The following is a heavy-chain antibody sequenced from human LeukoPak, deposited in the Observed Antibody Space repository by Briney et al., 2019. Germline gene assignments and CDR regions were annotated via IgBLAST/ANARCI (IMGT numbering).Heavy chain of an antibody. V-gene: IGHV1-24*01. CDR3: ARGSGWLQYREPLDY. CDR1: GYTLTELS. Sequence: EASVKVSCKVSGYTLTELSLHWVRQAPGKGLEWMGGFDPEDGETIYAQKFQGRVTMTEDTSTDTAYMELSSLRSEDTAVYYCARGSGWLQYREPLDYWGQGTLVTVSS. D-gene: IGHD5-24*01. CDR2: FDPEDGET. J-gene: IGHJ4*02.